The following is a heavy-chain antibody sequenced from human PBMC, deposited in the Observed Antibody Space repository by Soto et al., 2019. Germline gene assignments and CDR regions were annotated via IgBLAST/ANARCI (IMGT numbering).Heavy chain of an antibody. CDR1: GGTFSSYA. CDR2: IIPIFGTA. J-gene: IGHJ4*02. CDR3: ARDQPIAVAGTVSAGVFDY. D-gene: IGHD6-19*01. V-gene: IGHV1-69*13. Sequence: ASVKVSFKASGGTFSSYAISWVRQAPGQGLEWMGGIIPIFGTANYAQKFQGRVTITADESTSTAYMELSSLRSEDTAVYYCARDQPIAVAGTVSAGVFDYWGQGTLVTVSS.